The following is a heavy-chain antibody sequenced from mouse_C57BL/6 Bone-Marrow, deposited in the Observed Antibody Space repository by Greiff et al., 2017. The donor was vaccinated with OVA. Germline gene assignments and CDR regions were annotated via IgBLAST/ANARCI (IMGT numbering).Heavy chain of an antibody. J-gene: IGHJ4*01. CDR1: GYAFTNYL. Sequence: QVQLQQSGAELVRPGTSVKVSCKASGYAFTNYLIEWVKQRPGQGLEWIGVINPGSGGTNYNEKFKGKGTLTADKSSSTNYVQLSSMTSEDSAVYFCERSDIYYGSSYYAMDDWGKGTSVTVSS. CDR3: ERSDIYYGSSYYAMDD. V-gene: IGHV1-54*01. D-gene: IGHD1-1*01. CDR2: INPGSGGT.